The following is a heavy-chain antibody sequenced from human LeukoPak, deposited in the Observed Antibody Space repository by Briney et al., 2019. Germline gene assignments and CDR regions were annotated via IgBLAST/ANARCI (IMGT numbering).Heavy chain of an antibody. CDR2: ISWNSGSI. Sequence: GRSLRLSCAASGFTFDDYAMHWVRHAPGKGLEWVSGISWNSGSIGYADSVKGRFTISRDNAKNSLYLQMNSLRADDTAVYYCAKGFNYYGSGSYQVFDYWGQGTLVTVSS. J-gene: IGHJ4*02. CDR3: AKGFNYYGSGSYQVFDY. CDR1: GFTFDDYA. D-gene: IGHD3-10*01. V-gene: IGHV3-9*01.